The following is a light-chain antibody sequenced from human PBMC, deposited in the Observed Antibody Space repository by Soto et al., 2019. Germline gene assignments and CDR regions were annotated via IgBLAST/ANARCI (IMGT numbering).Light chain of an antibody. Sequence: EFVLTQSPGTLSLSPGERATLSCRASQSLTNSFIAWYQQRPGQAPRLLIYDTSSRASGIPDRFSGSGSGTDFTLTISRLETEDFATYYCLQHNSYPYTFGQGTKLEIK. V-gene: IGKV3-20*01. CDR3: LQHNSYPYT. J-gene: IGKJ2*01. CDR1: QSLTNSF. CDR2: DTS.